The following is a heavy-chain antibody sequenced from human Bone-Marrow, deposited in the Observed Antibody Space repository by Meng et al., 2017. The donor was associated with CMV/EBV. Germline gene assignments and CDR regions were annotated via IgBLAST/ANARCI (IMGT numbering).Heavy chain of an antibody. CDR2: ISSSSSYI. D-gene: IGHD2-2*01. J-gene: IGHJ3*02. V-gene: IGHV3-21*01. Sequence: GGSLRLSCAASGFTFSSYSMNWVRQAPGKGLEWVSSISSSSSYIYYADSVKGRFTISRDNAKNSLYLQMNSLRAEDTAVYYCAREIVVVAAFDIWGQGTMVTVSS. CDR1: GFTFSSYS. CDR3: AREIVVVAAFDI.